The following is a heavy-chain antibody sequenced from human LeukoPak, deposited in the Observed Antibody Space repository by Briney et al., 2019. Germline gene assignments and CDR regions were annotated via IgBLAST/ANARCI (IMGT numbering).Heavy chain of an antibody. D-gene: IGHD3-22*01. CDR3: AKDKRYYDSSGSPYYYYGMDV. CDR2: ISGSDGST. J-gene: IGHJ6*02. Sequence: GGSLRLSCAASGFTFSSYAMSWVRQAPGKGLEWVSVISGSDGSTYYADSVKGRFTISRDNSKNTLHLQMNSLRAEDTAVYYCAKDKRYYDSSGSPYYYYGMDVWGQGTTVTVSS. V-gene: IGHV3-23*01. CDR1: GFTFSSYA.